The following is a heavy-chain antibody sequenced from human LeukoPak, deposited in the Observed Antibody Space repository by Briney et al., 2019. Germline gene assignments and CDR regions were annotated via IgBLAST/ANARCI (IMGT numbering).Heavy chain of an antibody. V-gene: IGHV3-23*01. CDR3: AKVDYGDYFDY. Sequence: NPGGSLRLSCAASGFTFSSYAMSWVRRAPGKGLEWVSAISGSGGSTHYADSVKGRFTISRDNSKNTLYLQMNSLRAEDTAVYYCAKVDYGDYFDYWGQGTLVTVSS. CDR1: GFTFSSYA. CDR2: ISGSGGST. J-gene: IGHJ4*02. D-gene: IGHD4-17*01.